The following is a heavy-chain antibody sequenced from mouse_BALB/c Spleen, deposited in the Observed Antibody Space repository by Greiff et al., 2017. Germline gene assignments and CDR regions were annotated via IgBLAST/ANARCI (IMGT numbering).Heavy chain of an antibody. CDR1: GFTFSSYT. J-gene: IGHJ1*01. CDR2: ISNGGGST. CDR3: ARHYYGSSYRYFDV. V-gene: IGHV5-12-2*01. D-gene: IGHD1-1*01. Sequence: EVKVEESGGGLVQPGGSLKLSCAASGFTFSSYTMSWVRQTPEKRLEWVAYISNGGGSTYYPDTVKGRFTISRDNAKNTLYLQMSSLKSEDTAMYYCARHYYGSSYRYFDVWGAGTTVTVSS.